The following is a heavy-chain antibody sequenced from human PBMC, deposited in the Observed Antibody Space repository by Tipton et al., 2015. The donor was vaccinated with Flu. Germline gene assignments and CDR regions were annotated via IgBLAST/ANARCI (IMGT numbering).Heavy chain of an antibody. V-gene: IGHV3-30-3*01. CDR2: ISYDGSNK. J-gene: IGHJ4*02. D-gene: IGHD4/OR15-4a*01. Sequence: QLVQSGGGVVQPGRSLRLSCAASGFTFNNYVMYWVRQAPGKGLEWVAVISYDGSNKYYTDSVKGRFTSSRDNSKNTLYLQMSSLRPEDTAVYYCARDYTYGTNWHSVQCLDLWGQGTLVTVSS. CDR3: ARDYTYGTNWHSVQCLDL. CDR1: GFTFNNYV.